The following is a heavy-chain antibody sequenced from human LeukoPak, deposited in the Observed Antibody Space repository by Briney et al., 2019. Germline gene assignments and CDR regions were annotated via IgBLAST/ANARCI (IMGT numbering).Heavy chain of an antibody. Sequence: PSETLSLTCTVSGGSISSYYWSWIRQPPGKGLEWIGYIYYSGSTNYNPSLESRVTISVDTSKNQFSLKLSSVTAADTAVYYCARTYYDFWSGYGLDVWGKGTTVTVSS. J-gene: IGHJ6*04. D-gene: IGHD3-3*01. CDR1: GGSISSYY. CDR3: ARTYYDFWSGYGLDV. V-gene: IGHV4-59*01. CDR2: IYYSGST.